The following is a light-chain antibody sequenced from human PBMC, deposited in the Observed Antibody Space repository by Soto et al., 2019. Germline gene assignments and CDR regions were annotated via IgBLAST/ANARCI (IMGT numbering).Light chain of an antibody. CDR3: QQYGRSPWT. Sequence: EIVLTQSPGTLSLSPGERATLSCRAGQSVSSSSLAWYQRKPGQAPRLLIYGASRRATGIPDRFSGSGSGTDFTLTISRLEPEDFAVYYCQQYGRSPWTFGQGTKVEIK. V-gene: IGKV3-20*01. CDR1: QSVSSSS. CDR2: GAS. J-gene: IGKJ1*01.